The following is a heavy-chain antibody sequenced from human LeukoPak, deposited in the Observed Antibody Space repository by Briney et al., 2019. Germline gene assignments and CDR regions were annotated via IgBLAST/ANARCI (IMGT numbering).Heavy chain of an antibody. CDR2: IDHSGST. CDR1: GGSFSSYY. V-gene: IGHV4-59*01. J-gene: IGHJ3*02. CDR3: AGTTPYAFDI. D-gene: IGHD1-26*01. Sequence: SETLSLTCTVSGGSFSSYYWTWIRQPPGKGLEWIGYIDHSGSTNYNPSLKSRVSISSDTSKNQFSLELSSVTAADTAVYYCAGTTPYAFDIWGQGTMVTVSS.